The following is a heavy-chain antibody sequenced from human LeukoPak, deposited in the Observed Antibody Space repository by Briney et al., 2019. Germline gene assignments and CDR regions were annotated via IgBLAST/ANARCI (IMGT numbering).Heavy chain of an antibody. CDR3: AREGHDSSGYYYVDAFDI. V-gene: IGHV3-23*01. CDR2: ISGSGGST. Sequence: GGSLRLSCAASGFTFSSYAMSWVRQAPGKGLEWVSAISGSGGSTYYADSVKGRFTISRDNAKNSLYLQMNSLRAEDTAVYCCAREGHDSSGYYYVDAFDIWGQGTMVTVPS. D-gene: IGHD3-22*01. J-gene: IGHJ3*02. CDR1: GFTFSSYA.